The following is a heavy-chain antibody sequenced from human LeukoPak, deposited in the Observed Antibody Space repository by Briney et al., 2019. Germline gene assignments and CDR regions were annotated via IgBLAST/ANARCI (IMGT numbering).Heavy chain of an antibody. Sequence: SVSLTCKGSGASFSSNDYSWLWQPHGQGKEWMGGIIPIFGTTNYAQKFQGRVTITTDASTSTAYMELSSLRSEDSAVYYCARDGYCSGGSCYSHYWGQGTLVTVSS. CDR3: ARDGYCSGGSCYSHY. J-gene: IGHJ4*02. V-gene: IGHV1-69*05. D-gene: IGHD2-15*01. CDR2: IIPIFGTT. CDR1: GASFSSND.